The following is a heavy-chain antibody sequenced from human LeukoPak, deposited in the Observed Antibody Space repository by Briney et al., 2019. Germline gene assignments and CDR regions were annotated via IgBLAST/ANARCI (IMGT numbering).Heavy chain of an antibody. CDR3: TRDDERWFGELDY. D-gene: IGHD3-10*01. V-gene: IGHV1-46*01. Sequence: ASVKVSCKASGYTFTSYYMHWVRQAPGQGLEWMGIINPSGGSTSYAQKLQGRVTMTTDTSTSTAYMELRSLRSDDTAVYYCTRDDERWFGELDYWGQGTLVTVS. CDR1: GYTFTSYY. CDR2: INPSGGST. J-gene: IGHJ4*02.